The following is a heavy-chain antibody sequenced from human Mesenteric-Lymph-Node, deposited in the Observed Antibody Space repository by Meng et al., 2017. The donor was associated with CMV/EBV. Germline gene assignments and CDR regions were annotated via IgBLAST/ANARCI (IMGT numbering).Heavy chain of an antibody. Sequence: SCKASGDTFNGHGMHWVRQAPGQGLEWMGGINPAIGGINYAQKFQGRITITTDKSATTAYMEVSRLRFDDTAMYYCARENPTIALDYWGQGTLVTVSS. CDR2: INPAIGGI. J-gene: IGHJ4*02. V-gene: IGHV1-2*02. D-gene: IGHD2-21*01. CDR1: GDTFNGHG. CDR3: ARENPTIALDY.